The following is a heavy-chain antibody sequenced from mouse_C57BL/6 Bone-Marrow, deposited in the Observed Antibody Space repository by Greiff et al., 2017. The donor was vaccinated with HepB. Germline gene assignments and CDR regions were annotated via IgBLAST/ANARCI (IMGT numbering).Heavy chain of an antibody. J-gene: IGHJ1*03. CDR3: ARQDYGSSYRYFDV. D-gene: IGHD1-1*01. Sequence: EVMLVESGGGLVQPGGSLKLSCAASGFTFSDYGMAWVRQAPRKGPEWVAFISNLAYSIYYADTVTGRFTISRENAKNTLYLEMSSLRSEDTAMYYCARQDYGSSYRYFDVWGTGTTVTVSS. V-gene: IGHV5-15*01. CDR1: GFTFSDYG. CDR2: ISNLAYSI.